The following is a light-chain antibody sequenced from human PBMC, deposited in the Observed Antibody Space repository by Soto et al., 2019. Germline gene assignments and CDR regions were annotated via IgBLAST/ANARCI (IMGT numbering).Light chain of an antibody. CDR1: QVISGL. J-gene: IGKJ5*01. CDR3: LQSYSMPLT. V-gene: IGKV1-39*01. CDR2: AAS. Sequence: DVQMTQSPSSLSASVGYRFTISCRASQVISGLLNWFQQKPGKAPRLLIYAASTLQSGVPERFSGSGSGKDFTLTISSLQAEDFATYYCLQSYSMPLTFGQGTRLEIK.